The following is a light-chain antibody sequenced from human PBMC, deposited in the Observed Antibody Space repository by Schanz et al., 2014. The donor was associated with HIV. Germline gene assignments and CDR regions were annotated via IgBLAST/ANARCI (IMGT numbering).Light chain of an antibody. CDR2: GAS. CDR3: QQYYSSPRT. CDR1: QSVSSNY. V-gene: IGKV3-20*01. Sequence: EIVLTQSPGTLSLSPGERATLSCRASQSVSSNYLAWYQQKPGQAPRLLIYGASTRATGIPARFSGSGSGTDFTLTITSLQAEDVAVYYCQQYYSSPRTFGQGTKVEI. J-gene: IGKJ1*01.